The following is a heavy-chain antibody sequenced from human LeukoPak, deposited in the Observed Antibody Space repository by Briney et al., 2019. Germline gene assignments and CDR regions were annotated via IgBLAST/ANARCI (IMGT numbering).Heavy chain of an antibody. V-gene: IGHV3-33*06. CDR1: GFTFSSYG. D-gene: IGHD6-25*01. CDR3: AKETSGHNWFDP. J-gene: IGHJ5*02. Sequence: PGVSLRLSCAASGFTFSSYGMHWVRQAPGKGLEWVAVIWYDGSNKYYADSVKGRFTISRDNSKNTLYLQMNSLRAEDTAVYYCAKETSGHNWFDPWGQGTLVTVSS. CDR2: IWYDGSNK.